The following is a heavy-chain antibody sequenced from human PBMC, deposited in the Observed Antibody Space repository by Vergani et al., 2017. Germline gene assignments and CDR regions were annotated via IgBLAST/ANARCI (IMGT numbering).Heavy chain of an antibody. CDR1: GGSISSGGYY. CDR3: ARERSGSLFDY. CDR2: VYYNGNT. J-gene: IGHJ4*02. D-gene: IGHD1-26*01. Sequence: QVQLQESGPGLVKPSQTLSLTCTVSGGSISSGGYYWSWIRQPPGKGLEWIGYVYYNGNTNYNPSLKSRVTMSVDTSKNQFSLKLSSVTAADTAVYYCARERSGSLFDYWGQGTLVTVSS. V-gene: IGHV4-61*08.